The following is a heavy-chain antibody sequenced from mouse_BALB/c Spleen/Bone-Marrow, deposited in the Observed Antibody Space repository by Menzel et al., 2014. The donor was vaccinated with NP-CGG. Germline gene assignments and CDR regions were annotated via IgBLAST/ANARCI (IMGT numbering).Heavy chain of an antibody. Sequence: QVQLKESGAELVKPGTSVKLSCQASGYNFTSYWINWVKLRPGHGLEWIGDIYPGSGSTNYNEKFKSKATLTVDKSSSTADMQVSSLTSEESAVWYCARGFDYWGQGTTLTVSS. CDR2: IYPGSGST. J-gene: IGHJ2*01. V-gene: IGHV1-55*01. CDR1: GYNFTSYW. CDR3: ARGFDY.